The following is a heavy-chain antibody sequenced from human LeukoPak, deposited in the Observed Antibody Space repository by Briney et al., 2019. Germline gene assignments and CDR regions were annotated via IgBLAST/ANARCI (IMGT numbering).Heavy chain of an antibody. CDR2: ISGGGGST. CDR3: ARGGRYCTTTNCYIGK. Sequence: RRSLRLSCAASGFIFSNYAMNWVRQAPGKGLEWVSGISGGGGSTYYADSVKGRFTISRDNSENTLYLQMNSLRAEDTAIYHCARGGRYCTTTNCYIGKWGQGTLVTVSS. J-gene: IGHJ4*02. D-gene: IGHD2-2*02. V-gene: IGHV3-23*01. CDR1: GFIFSNYA.